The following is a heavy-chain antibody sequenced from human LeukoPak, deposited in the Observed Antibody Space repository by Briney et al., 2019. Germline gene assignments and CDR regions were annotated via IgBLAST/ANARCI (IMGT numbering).Heavy chain of an antibody. J-gene: IGHJ4*02. V-gene: IGHV3-48*02. CDR3: ARADRDGNKRFLD. D-gene: IGHD5-24*01. CDR1: GFTFSSYS. Sequence: GGSLRLSCAASGFTFSSYSVIWARQAPGKGLEWVSYVSSSGTTTYYADSVEGRFTISRDNGKNLVSLQMNSLRDEDTAVYYCARADRDGNKRFLDWGQGTLVTVSS. CDR2: VSSSGTTT.